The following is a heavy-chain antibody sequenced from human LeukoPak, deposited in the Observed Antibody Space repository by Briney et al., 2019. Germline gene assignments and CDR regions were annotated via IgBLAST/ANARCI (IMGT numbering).Heavy chain of an antibody. CDR3: AKADY. V-gene: IGHV3-48*01. CDR2: IDRSSSTI. CDR1: GFTFSAYS. J-gene: IGHJ4*02. Sequence: GGSLGLSCAASGFTFSAYSMNWVRQAPGEGLEWVSFIDRSSSTIYYADSVKGRFTVSRDNAKNSLFLQMNSLRAEDTAVYYCAKADYWGQGTLVTVSS.